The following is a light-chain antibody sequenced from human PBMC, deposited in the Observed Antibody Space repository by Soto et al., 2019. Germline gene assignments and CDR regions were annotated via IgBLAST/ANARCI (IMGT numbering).Light chain of an antibody. CDR2: AAS. Sequence: DVQMTQSPSSLSASVGDRVTITCRASESINSYLNWYQQKPGKAPNLLIYAASTLQSGVPSRFSGSGSGTDFTLTISSLQPEDFATYHCQQSYRTPYTFGQGTNLEIK. J-gene: IGKJ2*01. CDR1: ESINSY. CDR3: QQSYRTPYT. V-gene: IGKV1-39*01.